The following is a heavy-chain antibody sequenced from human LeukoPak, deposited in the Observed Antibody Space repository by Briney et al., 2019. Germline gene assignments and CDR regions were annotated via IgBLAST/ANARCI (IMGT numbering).Heavy chain of an antibody. CDR3: ARVQLPDIVATNWFDP. V-gene: IGHV5-51*01. Sequence: GESLKISCKGSGYSFTSYWIGWVRQMPGKGLEWMGIIYPGDSDTRYSPSFQGQVTISADKSISTAYLQWGSLKASDTAMYYCARVQLPDIVATNWFDPWGQGTLVTVSS. CDR1: GYSFTSYW. J-gene: IGHJ5*02. D-gene: IGHD5-12*01. CDR2: IYPGDSDT.